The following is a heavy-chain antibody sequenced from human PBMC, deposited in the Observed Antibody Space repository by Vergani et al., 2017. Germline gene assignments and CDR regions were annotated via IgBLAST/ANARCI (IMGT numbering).Heavy chain of an antibody. J-gene: IGHJ4*02. Sequence: QVQLVESGGGVVQPGRSLRLSCAASGFTFSNYGLHWVRQAPGKGLEWVAVIWYDGSNKYYADSVKGRFTISRDNSKNTLYLQMNSLRADDTAVYYCARGDYSRAPRAGYYFDYWGQGTLVTVSS. CDR1: GFTFSNYG. D-gene: IGHD4-11*01. CDR3: ARGDYSRAPRAGYYFDY. CDR2: IWYDGSNK. V-gene: IGHV3-33*01.